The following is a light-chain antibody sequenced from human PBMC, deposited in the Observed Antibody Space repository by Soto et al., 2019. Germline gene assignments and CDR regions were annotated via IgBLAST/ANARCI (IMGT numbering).Light chain of an antibody. CDR1: QSIRND. V-gene: IGKV1-17*01. Sequence: DIQMTQAPSSLSASVGDRVTITCRVSQSIRNDLGWYQQKPGKAPKRLIYAASTLQNGVPSRFSGSGSGTEFNLTISSLQPEDFATYYCQHHNSYLALTFGGGTKVEIK. CDR2: AAS. J-gene: IGKJ4*01. CDR3: QHHNSYLALT.